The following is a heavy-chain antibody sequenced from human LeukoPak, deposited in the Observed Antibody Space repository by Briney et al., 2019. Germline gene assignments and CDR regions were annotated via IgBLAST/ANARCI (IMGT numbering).Heavy chain of an antibody. CDR1: GFTFSSYA. J-gene: IGHJ1*01. D-gene: IGHD3-9*01. Sequence: GGSLTLSCAASGFTFSSYAMHWVRQPPGKGLEYVSGISSNGGSTYYANSVKGRFTISRDNSKNTVYLQMGSLRAEDMAVYYCARGNTLPGYSRYWAEGTLVSVSS. CDR2: ISSNGGST. CDR3: ARGNTLPGYSRY. V-gene: IGHV3-64*01.